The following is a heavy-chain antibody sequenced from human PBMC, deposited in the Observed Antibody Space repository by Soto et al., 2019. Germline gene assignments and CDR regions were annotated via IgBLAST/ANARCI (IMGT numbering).Heavy chain of an antibody. CDR1: GFTFSSYS. CDR3: ATPTVAGRTRVVDY. J-gene: IGHJ4*02. V-gene: IGHV3-21*01. CDR2: ISSSSSYI. D-gene: IGHD6-19*01. Sequence: EVQLVESGGGLVKPGGSLRLSCAASGFTFSSYSMNWVRQAPGKGLEWVSSISSSSSYIYYADSVKGRFTISRDNAKKSLYLQMNSLRDEDTAVYHCATPTVAGRTRVVDYWGQGTLVTVSS.